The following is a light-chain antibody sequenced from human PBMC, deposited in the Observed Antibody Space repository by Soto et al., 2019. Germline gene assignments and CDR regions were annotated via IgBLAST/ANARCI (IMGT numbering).Light chain of an antibody. J-gene: IGLJ1*01. V-gene: IGLV2-23*02. CDR3: CSYAGSSTYV. CDR2: EVT. Sequence: SALTQPASVSGSPGQSITISCTGSSSDVGSYDFVSWYQQQPGKAPQLMMYEVTKRPSGVSNRFSGSKSGNTASLTISGLQAEDETDYYCCSYAGSSTYVFGTGTKVTVL. CDR1: SSDVGSYDF.